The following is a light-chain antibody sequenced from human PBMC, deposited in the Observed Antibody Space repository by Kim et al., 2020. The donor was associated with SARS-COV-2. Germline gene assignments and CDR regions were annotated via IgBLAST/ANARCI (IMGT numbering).Light chain of an antibody. Sequence: DIQMTQSPSTLAASIGDRVVITCRASQRIGTWLAWYQQKLGKAPKFLIYRASTLEDGVPSRFSGSGSGTEFTLTINSLQPEDFGTYDCQQYSSYPRTFGQGTKLEI. CDR1: QRIGTW. J-gene: IGKJ2*01. CDR3: QQYSSYPRT. CDR2: RAS. V-gene: IGKV1-5*03.